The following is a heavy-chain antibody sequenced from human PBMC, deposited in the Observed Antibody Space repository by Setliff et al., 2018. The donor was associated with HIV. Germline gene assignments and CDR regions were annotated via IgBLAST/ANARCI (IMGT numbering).Heavy chain of an antibody. CDR3: ARDRYGASFDS. D-gene: IGHD3-16*02. CDR2: INTDSGTP. CDR1: ADTFTNCL. Sequence: GASVKVSCKASADTFTNCLINWVRQAPGQGLEWMGWINTDSGTPSYAQGFTGRFVFSLDTSVSTAYLQISSLEAEDTALYYCARDRYGASFDSWGQGTLVTVSS. J-gene: IGHJ4*02. V-gene: IGHV7-4-1*02.